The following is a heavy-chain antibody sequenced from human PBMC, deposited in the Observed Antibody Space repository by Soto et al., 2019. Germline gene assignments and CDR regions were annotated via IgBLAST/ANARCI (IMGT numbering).Heavy chain of an antibody. CDR3: ARGREGPFFDF. CDR2: IYSSGRS. V-gene: IGHV4-30-2*01. Sequence: SETLSLTCAVSGGSITSGNSYSWSWIRQPPGRALEWIGYIYSSGRSDYNPSLKSRVTISIDRSKNQFSLRLTSVTAADAAVYYCARGREGPFFDFWGQGALVTVSS. CDR1: GGSITSGNSYS. J-gene: IGHJ5*01.